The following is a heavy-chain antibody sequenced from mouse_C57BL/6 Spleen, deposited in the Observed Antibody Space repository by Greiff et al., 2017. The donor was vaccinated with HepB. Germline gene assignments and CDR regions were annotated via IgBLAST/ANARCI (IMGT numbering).Heavy chain of an antibody. V-gene: IGHV1-82*01. CDR2: IYPGDGDT. D-gene: IGHD1-1*01. CDR1: GYAFSSSW. J-gene: IGHJ4*01. CDR3: ARTEVVATDYYAMDY. Sequence: VQLQQSGPELVKPGASVKISCKASGYAFSSSWMNWVKQRPGKGLEWIGRIYPGDGDTNYNGKFKGKATLTADKSSSTAYMQLSSLTSEDSAVYFCARTEVVATDYYAMDYWGQGTSVTVSS.